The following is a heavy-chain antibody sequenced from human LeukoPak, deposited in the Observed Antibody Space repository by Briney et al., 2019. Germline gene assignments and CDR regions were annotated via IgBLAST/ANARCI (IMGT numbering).Heavy chain of an antibody. Sequence: GGSLRLSCAASGFTFSSYAMSWVRQAPGKGLEWVSAISGSGGSTYYADSVKGRFTISRDNAKNSLYLQMNSLRAEDTAVYYCATYSSSNGREFQYWGQGTLVTVSS. CDR2: ISGSGGST. J-gene: IGHJ1*01. D-gene: IGHD2-2*01. CDR3: ATYSSSNGREFQY. CDR1: GFTFSSYA. V-gene: IGHV3-23*01.